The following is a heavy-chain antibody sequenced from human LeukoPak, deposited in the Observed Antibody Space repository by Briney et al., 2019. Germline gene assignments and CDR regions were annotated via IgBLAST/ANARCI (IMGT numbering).Heavy chain of an antibody. CDR3: ARDRRGVATISWFDP. D-gene: IGHD5-12*01. J-gene: IGHJ5*02. CDR1: GYTFTGYY. Sequence: GASVKVSCKTSGYTFTGYYMHWVRQAPGQGLEWMGWINPNSGGTNYAQKFQGRVTMTRDTSISTAYMELSRLRSDDTAVYYCARDRRGVATISWFDPWGQGTLVTVSS. V-gene: IGHV1-2*02. CDR2: INPNSGGT.